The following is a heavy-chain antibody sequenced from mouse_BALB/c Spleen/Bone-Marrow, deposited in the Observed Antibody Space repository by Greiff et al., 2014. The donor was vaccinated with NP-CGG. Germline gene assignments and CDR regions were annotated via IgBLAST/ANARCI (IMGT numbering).Heavy chain of an antibody. J-gene: IGHJ2*01. CDR2: INPGSGGA. CDR3: ARFGRYYFDY. Sequence: VQRVESGAELVRPGTAVNVSCKASGYTFTNYMLSWVKQRPGQGLEWIGVINPGSGGANYNEKFKGKATLTADKSSSTAYMQLSSLTSDDSAVYFCARFGRYYFDYWGQGTTLTVSS. CDR1: GYTFTNYM. V-gene: IGHV1-54*01.